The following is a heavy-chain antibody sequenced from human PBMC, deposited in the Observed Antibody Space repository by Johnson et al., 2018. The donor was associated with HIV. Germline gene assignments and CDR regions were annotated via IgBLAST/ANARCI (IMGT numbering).Heavy chain of an antibody. J-gene: IGHJ3*02. CDR2: ISYDGSNK. D-gene: IGHD3-22*01. CDR1: GFSFSNYA. CDR3: ARQHNYDSSGQGGGLDI. Sequence: QEQLVESGGGVVQPGRSLRLSCSASGFSFSNYAMDWVRQAPGKGLEWVSLISYDGSNKYYADSVKGRFTISRENVKNSLYLQMNSLRVEDTALYYCARQHNYDSSGQGGGLDIWGQGTMVTVSS. V-gene: IGHV3-30*03.